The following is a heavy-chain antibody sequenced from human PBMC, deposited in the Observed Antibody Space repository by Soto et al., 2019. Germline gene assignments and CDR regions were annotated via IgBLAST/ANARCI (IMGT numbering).Heavy chain of an antibody. CDR1: GYTFTSYG. Sequence: ASVKVSCKASGYTFTSYGISWVRQAPGQGLEWKGWISAYNGNTNYAQKHQGRVTMTTDTSTSTAYMELRGLRSDDTAVYYCAREKGSGWSFNGAFDIWGQGTMVTVSS. J-gene: IGHJ3*02. CDR2: ISAYNGNT. V-gene: IGHV1-18*01. D-gene: IGHD6-19*01. CDR3: AREKGSGWSFNGAFDI.